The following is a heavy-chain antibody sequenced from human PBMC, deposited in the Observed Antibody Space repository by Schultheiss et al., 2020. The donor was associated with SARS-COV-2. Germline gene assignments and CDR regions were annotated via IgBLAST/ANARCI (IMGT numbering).Heavy chain of an antibody. D-gene: IGHD4-11*01. CDR2: IYFNGNT. CDR1: GGSISSGSYY. Sequence: SQTLSLTCTVSGGSISSGSYYWGWIRQPPGKGLEWIGSIYFNGNTYFNPSLKSRVTISVDTSKNQFSLKLSSVTAADTAVYYCARRTTRSDYWGQGTLVTVSS. V-gene: IGHV4-39*07. CDR3: ARRTTRSDY. J-gene: IGHJ4*02.